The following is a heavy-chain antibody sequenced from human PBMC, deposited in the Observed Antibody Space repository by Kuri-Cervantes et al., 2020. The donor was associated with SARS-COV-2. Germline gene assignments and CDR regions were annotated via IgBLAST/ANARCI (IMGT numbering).Heavy chain of an antibody. CDR2: SNPNSGGT. D-gene: IGHD3-16*02. CDR1: GYTFTGYY. CDR3: ARAGVFASFDY. V-gene: IGHV1-2*04. Sequence: ASVKVSCKASGYTFTGYYMHWVRQAPGQGLEWMGWSNPNSGGTNYAQKFQGWVTMTRDTSISTAYMELSRLRYDDTAVYYCARAGVFASFDYWGQGTLVTVSS. J-gene: IGHJ4*02.